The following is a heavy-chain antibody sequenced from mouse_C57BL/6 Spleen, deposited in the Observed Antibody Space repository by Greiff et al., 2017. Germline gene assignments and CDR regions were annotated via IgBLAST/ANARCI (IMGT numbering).Heavy chain of an antibody. CDR2: IDPSDSET. V-gene: IGHV1-52*01. J-gene: IGHJ4*01. D-gene: IGHD3-3*01. CDR1: GYTFSSYW. Sequence: QVQLQQPGAELVRPGSSVKLSCKASGYTFSSYWMHWVKQRPIQGLEWIGNIDPSDSETHYNQKFKDKATLTVDKSSSTAYLQLSSLTSEDSAVYYCAIGGGLYAMDYWGQGTSVTVSS. CDR3: AIGGGLYAMDY.